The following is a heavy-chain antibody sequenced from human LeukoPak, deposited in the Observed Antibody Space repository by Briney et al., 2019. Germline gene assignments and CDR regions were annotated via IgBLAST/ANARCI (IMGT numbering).Heavy chain of an antibody. CDR3: ARAPKGMTTVRYYYYYYMDV. V-gene: IGHV4-31*03. Sequence: SQTLSLTCTVSGGSISSGGYSWTWIRQHPGKGLEWIGYIYYSGSTFYNPSLKSRVTMSVDTSKNQFSLKLSSVTAADTAVYYCARAPKGMTTVRYYYYYYMDVWGKGTTVTVPS. D-gene: IGHD4-11*01. CDR2: IYYSGST. J-gene: IGHJ6*03. CDR1: GGSISSGGYS.